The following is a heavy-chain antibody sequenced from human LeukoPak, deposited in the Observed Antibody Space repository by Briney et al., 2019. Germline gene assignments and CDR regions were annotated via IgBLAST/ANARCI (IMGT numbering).Heavy chain of an antibody. Sequence: ASVKVSCKASGYVFTDFYMHWVRQAPGQGLEWMGWINPNSGGTSCAQKFQGRVTMTRDTSISTAYMELSRLRSDDTAVYYCATNDIVVVPAAMSDWGQGTLVTVSS. CDR2: INPNSGGT. J-gene: IGHJ4*02. CDR1: GYVFTDFY. CDR3: ATNDIVVVPAAMSD. V-gene: IGHV1-2*02. D-gene: IGHD2-2*01.